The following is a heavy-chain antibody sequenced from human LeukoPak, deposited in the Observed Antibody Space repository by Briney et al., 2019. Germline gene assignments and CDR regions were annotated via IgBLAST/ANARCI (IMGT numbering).Heavy chain of an antibody. CDR2: ISYDGSNK. V-gene: IGHV3-30-3*01. CDR1: GFTFSSYA. D-gene: IGHD3-22*01. J-gene: IGHJ5*02. CDR3: ARDPYYDSSGYYSNWFDP. Sequence: GRSLRLSCAASGFTFSSYAMHWVRQAPGKGLEWVAVISYDGSNKYYADSVKGRFTISRDNSKNTLYLQMNSLRAEDTAVYYCARDPYYDSSGYYSNWFDPWGQGTLVTVSS.